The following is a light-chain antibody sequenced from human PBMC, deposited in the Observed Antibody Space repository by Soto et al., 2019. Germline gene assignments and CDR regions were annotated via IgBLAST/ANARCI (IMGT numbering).Light chain of an antibody. Sequence: EIVLTQSPGTLSLSPGERATLSCRASQSVSRSYLAWYQQKPGQAPRLLIYGASRRATDIPDRFSGSGSATDFTLTISRLEPEDFAVYYCQQYGSSPQTFGQGTKLEI. CDR2: GAS. V-gene: IGKV3-20*01. J-gene: IGKJ2*01. CDR1: QSVSRSY. CDR3: QQYGSSPQT.